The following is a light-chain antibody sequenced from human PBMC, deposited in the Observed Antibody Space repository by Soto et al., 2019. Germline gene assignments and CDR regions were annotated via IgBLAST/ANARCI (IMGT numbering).Light chain of an antibody. CDR2: GAS. CDR3: QQYGNSPA. CDR1: QSVSSSY. J-gene: IGKJ4*01. V-gene: IGKV3-20*01. Sequence: IVLTQSPGTLSLSPGERATISCRASQSVSSSYLAWYQQKPGQAPRLLIYGASSRATGIPDRFSGSGSGTDFALTSSRLEPEDFAVYYCQQYGNSPAFGGGTKVEIK.